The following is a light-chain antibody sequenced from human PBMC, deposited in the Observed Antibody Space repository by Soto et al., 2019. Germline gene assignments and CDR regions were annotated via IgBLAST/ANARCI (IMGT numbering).Light chain of an antibody. Sequence: EIVLTQSPGTLSLSPGERATLSCRSTQIVSSNYLAWYQQKPGQAPRLLIYGAFNRATGIPDRFSASGSGTDFTLTISRLEAEDFAVYYCQQYGSSPITFGQGTRLEIK. CDR2: GAF. V-gene: IGKV3-20*01. J-gene: IGKJ5*01. CDR3: QQYGSSPIT. CDR1: QIVSSNY.